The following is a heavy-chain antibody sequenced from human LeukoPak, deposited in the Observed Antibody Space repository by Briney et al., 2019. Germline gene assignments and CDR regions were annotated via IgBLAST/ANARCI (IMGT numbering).Heavy chain of an antibody. Sequence: GGSLRLSCAASGFTFSSYWMSWVRQAPGKVLEWVANIKQDGSEKYYVDSVKGRFTVSRDNAKNSLYLQMNSLRAEDTAVYYCASIPRGDYFDYWGQGTLVTVSS. CDR1: GFTFSSYW. J-gene: IGHJ4*02. V-gene: IGHV3-7*01. CDR3: ASIPRGDYFDY. CDR2: IKQDGSEK. D-gene: IGHD2-2*02.